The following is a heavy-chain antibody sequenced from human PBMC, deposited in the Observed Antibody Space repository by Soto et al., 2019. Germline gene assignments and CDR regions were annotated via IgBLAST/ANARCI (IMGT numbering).Heavy chain of an antibody. J-gene: IGHJ4*02. CDR2: INPIGGST. Sequence: ASVKVACKASGYTFSSYDMDWVRQAPGQGLEWMGIINPIGGSTSYAQKFQGRVTMTRDTSTSTVYMERSGLRSEDTAVYYCARKASSSGRYYFDYWGQGTLATVSS. CDR1: GYTFSSYD. V-gene: IGHV1-46*01. D-gene: IGHD6-13*01. CDR3: ARKASSSGRYYFDY.